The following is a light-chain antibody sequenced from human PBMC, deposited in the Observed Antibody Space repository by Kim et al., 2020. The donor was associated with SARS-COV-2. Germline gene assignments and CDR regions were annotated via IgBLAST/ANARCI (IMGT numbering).Light chain of an antibody. CDR2: QDS. CDR3: QAWDSSTAV. CDR1: KLGDKY. V-gene: IGLV3-1*01. J-gene: IGLJ3*02. Sequence: SYELTQPPSVSVSPGQTASITCSGDKLGDKYACWYQQKPGQSPVLVIYQDSKRPSGIPERFSGYNSGNTATLTISGTQAMDEADYYCQAWDSSTAVFGGGTQLTVL.